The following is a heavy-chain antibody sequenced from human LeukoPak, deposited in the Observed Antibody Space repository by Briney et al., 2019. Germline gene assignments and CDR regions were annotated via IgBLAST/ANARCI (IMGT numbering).Heavy chain of an antibody. Sequence: GGSLRLSCAASGFTFINYAMSWVRQAPGKGLEWVSAISGSGGSTYYADSVKGRFTISRDNSQNTLYLQMNSLRAEDTAVYYCARTGYCSSTSCYSPFDYWGQGTLVTVSS. CDR3: ARTGYCSSTSCYSPFDY. V-gene: IGHV3-23*01. CDR2: ISGSGGST. CDR1: GFTFINYA. J-gene: IGHJ4*02. D-gene: IGHD2-2*03.